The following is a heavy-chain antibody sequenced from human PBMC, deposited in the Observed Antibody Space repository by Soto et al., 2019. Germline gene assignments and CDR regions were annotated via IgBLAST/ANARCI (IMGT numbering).Heavy chain of an antibody. D-gene: IGHD6-19*01. Sequence: GGSLRLSCAASGFTFSSYGMHWVRQAPGKGLEWVAVIWYDGSNKYYADSVKGRFTISRDNSKNTLYLQMNSLRAEDTAVYYCARDLSSGWSESYYYYGMDVWGQGTTVTVSS. J-gene: IGHJ6*02. CDR3: ARDLSSGWSESYYYYGMDV. V-gene: IGHV3-33*01. CDR1: GFTFSSYG. CDR2: IWYDGSNK.